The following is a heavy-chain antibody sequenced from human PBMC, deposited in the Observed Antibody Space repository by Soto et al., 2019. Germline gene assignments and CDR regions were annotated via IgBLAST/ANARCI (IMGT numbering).Heavy chain of an antibody. D-gene: IGHD1-7*01. Sequence: GVLRLSCAASGFTFSSYWMHWVRQAPGKGLVWVSRINSDGSSTSYADSVKGRFTISRDNAKNTLYLQMNSLRAEDTAVYYCARETYNWNYEIDYWGQGTLVTVS. J-gene: IGHJ4*02. V-gene: IGHV3-74*01. CDR3: ARETYNWNYEIDY. CDR1: GFTFSSYW. CDR2: INSDGSST.